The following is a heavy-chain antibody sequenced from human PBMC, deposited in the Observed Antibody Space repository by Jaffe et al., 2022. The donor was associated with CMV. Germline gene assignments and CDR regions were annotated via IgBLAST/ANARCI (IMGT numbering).Heavy chain of an antibody. V-gene: IGHV1-46*01. Sequence: QVQLVQSGAEVKKPGASVKVSCKASGYTFTSYYMHWVRQAPGQGLEWMGIINPSGGSTSYAQKFQGRVTMTRDTSTSTVYMELSSLRSEDTAVYYCARDPGALFGYYYYYMDVWGKGTTVTVSS. CDR2: INPSGGST. CDR3: ARDPGALFGYYYYYMDV. J-gene: IGHJ6*03. CDR1: GYTFTSYY. D-gene: IGHD3-10*01.